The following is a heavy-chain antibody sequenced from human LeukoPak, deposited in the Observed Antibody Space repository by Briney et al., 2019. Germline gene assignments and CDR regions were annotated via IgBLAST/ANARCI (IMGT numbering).Heavy chain of an antibody. CDR1: GFTFSSYS. Sequence: GGSLRLSCAAPGFTFSSYSMNWVRQAPGKGLEWVSSISSSSSYIYYADSVKGRFTISRDNAKNSLYLQMNSLRAEDTAVYYCARFGESALYFDYWGQGTLVTVSS. D-gene: IGHD3-16*01. CDR3: ARFGESALYFDY. V-gene: IGHV3-21*01. J-gene: IGHJ4*02. CDR2: ISSSSSYI.